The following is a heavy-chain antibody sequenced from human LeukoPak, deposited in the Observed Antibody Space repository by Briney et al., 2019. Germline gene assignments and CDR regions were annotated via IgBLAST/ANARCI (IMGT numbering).Heavy chain of an antibody. CDR3: AGSSGYIDAFDI. V-gene: IGHV4-34*01. D-gene: IGHD3-22*01. CDR1: GGSFSGYY. J-gene: IGHJ3*02. Sequence: SETLSLTCAVYGGSFSGYYWSWIRQPPGKGLEWIGEINHSGSTNYNPSLKSRVTISVDKSKKQFSLKLSSVTAADTAVYYCAGSSGYIDAFDIWGQGTMVTVS. CDR2: INHSGST.